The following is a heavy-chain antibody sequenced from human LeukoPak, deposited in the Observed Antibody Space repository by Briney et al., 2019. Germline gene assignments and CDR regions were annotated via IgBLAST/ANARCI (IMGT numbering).Heavy chain of an antibody. V-gene: IGHV3-21*06. CDR3: ARDRPTGASRVFVVQ. CDR1: GFTFSSYA. Sequence: GGSLRLSCTASGFTFSSYAMTWVRQAPGKGLEWTSSMSSGSRYIYYADSVRGRFTISRDNAKNSLYLIMNSLRAEDTAIYYCARDRPTGASRVFVVQWGQGTPVTVSS. J-gene: IGHJ4*02. CDR2: MSSGSRYI. D-gene: IGHD3-3*01.